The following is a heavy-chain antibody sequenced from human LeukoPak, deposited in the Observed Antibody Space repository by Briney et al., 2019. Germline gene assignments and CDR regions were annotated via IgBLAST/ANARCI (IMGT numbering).Heavy chain of an antibody. CDR1: GGSFSGYY. CDR3: AREVSGNAGIPGTLAWGPKKYSYSYYMDV. V-gene: IGHV4-34*01. D-gene: IGHD2-2*01. J-gene: IGHJ6*03. CDR2: INQSGGT. Sequence: SETLSLTCAVYGGSFSGYYWSWIRQPPGKGLEWIGEINQSGGTNYNPSLTSRVTISFDMSRSQISLRLTSVTAADTAVYYCAREVSGNAGIPGTLAWGPKKYSYSYYMDVWGRGTTVTVSS.